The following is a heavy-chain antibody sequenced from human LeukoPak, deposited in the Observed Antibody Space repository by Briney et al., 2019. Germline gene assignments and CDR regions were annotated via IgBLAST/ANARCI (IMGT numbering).Heavy chain of an antibody. Sequence: GGSLRLSCAASGFTFSSFWMNWVRQPPGKGPEWVAHIKLNGGGKDYAGSVKGRFTIFRDDAKNSVYLEINSLRAEDTAVYYCARDADGHFDSWGQGTLVTVSS. V-gene: IGHV3-7*01. J-gene: IGHJ4*02. D-gene: IGHD5-24*01. CDR3: ARDADGHFDS. CDR1: GFTFSSFW. CDR2: IKLNGGGK.